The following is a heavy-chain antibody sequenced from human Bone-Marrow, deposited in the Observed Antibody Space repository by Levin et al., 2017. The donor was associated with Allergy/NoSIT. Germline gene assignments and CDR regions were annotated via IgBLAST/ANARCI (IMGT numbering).Heavy chain of an antibody. CDR3: ARHNHQLLDFYGLDV. V-gene: IGHV3-53*01. Sequence: GGSLRLSCAASGFTISSNYMSWVRQAPGKGLEWVSILYSAGSRHYADSVKGRFTISRDDSKNTLYLQMNSLRAEDTAVYYCARHNHQLLDFYGLDVWGQGTTVTVSS. CDR2: LYSAGSR. J-gene: IGHJ6*02. CDR1: GFTISSNY. D-gene: IGHD1-1*01.